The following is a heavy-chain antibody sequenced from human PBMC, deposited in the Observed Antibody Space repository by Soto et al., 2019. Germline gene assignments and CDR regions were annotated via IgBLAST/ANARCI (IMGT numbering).Heavy chain of an antibody. CDR2: INHSGST. V-gene: IGHV4-34*01. CDR1: GGSFSGYY. J-gene: IGHJ3*02. D-gene: IGHD3-9*01. CDR3: ARDADILTGSDAFDI. Sequence: SETLSLTCAVYGGSFSGYYWSWIRQPPGKGLEWIGEINHSGSTNYNPSLKSRVTISVDTSKNQFSLKLSSVTAEDTAVYYCARDADILTGSDAFDIWGQGTMVTVSS.